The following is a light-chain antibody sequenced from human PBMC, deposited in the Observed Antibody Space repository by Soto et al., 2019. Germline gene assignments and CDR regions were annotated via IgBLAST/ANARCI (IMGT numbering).Light chain of an antibody. CDR2: GNS. Sequence: QSVLTQPPSVSGAPGQRVTIACTGSSSNIGAGYYVHWYQQLPGTAPKLLIYGNSNRPSGVPDRFSGSKSGTSASLAITGLQAEDEADDYCQSYDSSLSGSEVFGGGTKLTVL. CDR1: SSNIGAGYY. CDR3: QSYDSSLSGSEV. J-gene: IGLJ3*02. V-gene: IGLV1-40*01.